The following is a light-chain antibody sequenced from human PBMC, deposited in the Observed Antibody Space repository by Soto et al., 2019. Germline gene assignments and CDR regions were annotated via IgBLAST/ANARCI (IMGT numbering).Light chain of an antibody. CDR2: RNN. CDR1: SSNIGSNY. J-gene: IGLJ2*01. Sequence: QSVLTQPPSASGTPGRGVTISCSGSSSNIGSNYVYWYQQLPGMAPKLLIYRNNQRPSGVPDRISGSKSGTSASLAISGLRSEDEADYYSAAWDDSLSASVVFGGGTKVTVL. CDR3: AAWDDSLSASVV. V-gene: IGLV1-47*01.